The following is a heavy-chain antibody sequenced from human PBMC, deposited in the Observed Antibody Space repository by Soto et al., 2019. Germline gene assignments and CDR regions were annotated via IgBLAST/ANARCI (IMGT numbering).Heavy chain of an antibody. J-gene: IGHJ6*02. V-gene: IGHV3-23*01. Sequence: ASVKVSCTGSGFNFANYALTWVRQAPGKGLEWVSAISGSGSKTYYADSVKGRLAISRDNSKNTLYLQMNSPRAEDTAVYYCASGPTIFGAVINYSYYYGLGVWGQGTTVTVSS. D-gene: IGHD3-3*01. CDR3: ASGPTIFGAVINYSYYYGLGV. CDR2: ISGSGSKT. CDR1: GFNFANYA.